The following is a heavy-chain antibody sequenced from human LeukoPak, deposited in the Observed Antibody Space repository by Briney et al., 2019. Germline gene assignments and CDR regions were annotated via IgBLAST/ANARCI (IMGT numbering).Heavy chain of an antibody. D-gene: IGHD2-2*01. Sequence: SETLSLTCAVYGGSFSGYYWSWIRQPPGKGLEWIGEINHSGSTNYNPSLKSRVTISVDTSKNQFSLKLSSVTAADTAVYYGARHSRIVVVPAASVEDWFDPWGQGTLVTVSS. J-gene: IGHJ5*02. CDR1: GGSFSGYY. CDR3: ARHSRIVVVPAASVEDWFDP. V-gene: IGHV4-34*01. CDR2: INHSGST.